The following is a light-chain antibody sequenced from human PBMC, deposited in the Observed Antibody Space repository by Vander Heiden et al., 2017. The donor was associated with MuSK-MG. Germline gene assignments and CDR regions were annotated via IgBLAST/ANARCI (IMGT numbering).Light chain of an antibody. CDR2: VKN. CDR3: NPRDSTGNHLV. Sequence: SSELTQDPAVSVALGQTVRITCQGDSLRTYYASWYQQKPGQDPIHVSYVKNNRPSGIPDRFSGSSSGNTASFPITGAQAEDEDDDYCNPRDSTGNHLVFGGGTKLTVL. V-gene: IGLV3-19*01. J-gene: IGLJ3*02. CDR1: SLRTYY.